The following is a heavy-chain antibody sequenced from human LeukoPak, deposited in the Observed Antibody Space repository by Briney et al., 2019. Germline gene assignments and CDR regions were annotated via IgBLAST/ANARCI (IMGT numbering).Heavy chain of an antibody. V-gene: IGHV1-8*01. Sequence: ASVKVSCKASGYTFTSYDINWVRQATGQGLEWMGWMNPNSGNTGYAQKFQGRVILTRDTSRSTVYMEVSSLRSEDTAVYYCAREPRLYYFDYWGQGTMVTVSS. CDR1: GYTFTSYD. J-gene: IGHJ4*02. CDR3: AREPRLYYFDY. CDR2: MNPNSGNT. D-gene: IGHD1-14*01.